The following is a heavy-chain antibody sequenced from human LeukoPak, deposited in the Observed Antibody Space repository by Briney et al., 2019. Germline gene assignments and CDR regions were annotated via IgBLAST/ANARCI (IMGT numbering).Heavy chain of an antibody. CDR3: ARVGRIAARPFDY. D-gene: IGHD6-6*01. CDR1: GFTFSSFS. V-gene: IGHV3-48*04. J-gene: IGHJ4*02. CDR2: ISSSGSTI. Sequence: GGSLRLSCAASGFTFSSFSMSWVRQAPGKGPEGVSYISSSGSTIYYADSVKGRFTISRDNDKNSLYLQMNSLRAEDTAVYYCARVGRIAARPFDYWGQGTLVTVSS.